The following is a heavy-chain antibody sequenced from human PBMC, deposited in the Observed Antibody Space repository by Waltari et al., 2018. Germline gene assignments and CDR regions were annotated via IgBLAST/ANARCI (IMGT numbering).Heavy chain of an antibody. CDR3: AGGVDTPKGYYYYGMDV. J-gene: IGHJ6*02. CDR1: GFSFRSYE. Sequence: EVKLVESGGGLVQPGGSLRPSCGASGFSFRSYELRWVRQAPGTGLEWVSYISSSGSTIYYADSVKGRFTISRDNAKNSLYLQMNSLRAEDTAVYYCAGGVDTPKGYYYYGMDVWGQGTTVTVSS. D-gene: IGHD2-8*02. CDR2: ISSSGSTI. V-gene: IGHV3-48*03.